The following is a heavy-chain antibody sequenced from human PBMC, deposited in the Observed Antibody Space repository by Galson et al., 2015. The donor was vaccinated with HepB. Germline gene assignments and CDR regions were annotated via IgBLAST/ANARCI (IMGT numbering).Heavy chain of an antibody. V-gene: IGHV3-23*01. CDR3: AKSNPVVVVAAARGAFDI. CDR1: GFTFSSYA. CDR2: ISGSGGST. J-gene: IGHJ3*02. Sequence: SLRLSCAASGFTFSSYAMSWVRQAPGKGLERVSAISGSGGSTYYADSVKGRFTISRDNSKNTLYLQMNSLRAEDTAVYYCAKSNPVVVVAAARGAFDIWGQGTMVTVSS. D-gene: IGHD2-15*01.